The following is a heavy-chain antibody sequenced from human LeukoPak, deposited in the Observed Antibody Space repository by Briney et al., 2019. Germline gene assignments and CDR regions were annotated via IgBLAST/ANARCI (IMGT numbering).Heavy chain of an antibody. J-gene: IGHJ6*02. Sequence: GGSLRLSCAASGFTFSSYGMHWVRQAPGKGLEWVAVISYDGSNKYYADSVKGRFTISRDNSKNTLYLQMNSLRAEDTALYYCARDLHYYVAMDVWGQGTTVTVSS. CDR1: GFTFSSYG. V-gene: IGHV3-30*03. D-gene: IGHD3-10*02. CDR2: ISYDGSNK. CDR3: ARDLHYYVAMDV.